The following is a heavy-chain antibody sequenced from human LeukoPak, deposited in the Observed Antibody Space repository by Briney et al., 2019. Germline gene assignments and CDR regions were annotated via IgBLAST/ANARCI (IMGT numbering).Heavy chain of an antibody. Sequence: PSETLSLTCTVSGGSISSSSYYWGWIRQPPGKGLEWIGSIYYSGSTYYNPSLKSRVTISVDTSKNQFSLKLSSVTAADTAVYYSARQVVVAATISLDWGQGTLVTVSS. CDR3: ARQVVVAATISLD. D-gene: IGHD2-15*01. CDR1: GGSISSSSYY. J-gene: IGHJ4*02. CDR2: IYYSGST. V-gene: IGHV4-39*01.